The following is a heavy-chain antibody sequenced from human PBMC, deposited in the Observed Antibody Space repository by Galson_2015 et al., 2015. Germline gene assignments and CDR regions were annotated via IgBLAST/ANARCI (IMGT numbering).Heavy chain of an antibody. Sequence: SLRLSCAASGFTFSSYGMHWVRQAPGKGLEWVAVIWYDGSNRYYADSVKGRFTISRDNSKNTLYLQMNSLRAEDTAVYYCARDLQLSGVGYWGQGTLVTVSS. D-gene: IGHD3-16*02. J-gene: IGHJ4*02. CDR3: ARDLQLSGVGY. CDR1: GFTFSSYG. V-gene: IGHV3-33*01. CDR2: IWYDGSNR.